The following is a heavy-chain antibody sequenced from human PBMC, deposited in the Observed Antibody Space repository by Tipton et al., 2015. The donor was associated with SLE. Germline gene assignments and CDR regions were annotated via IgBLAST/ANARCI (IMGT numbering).Heavy chain of an antibody. CDR2: ISWNSGSI. V-gene: IGHV3-9*01. D-gene: IGHD3-10*01. CDR3: AKGLGLFGSGSYSDI. CDR1: GFTFDDYA. Sequence: SLRLSCAASGFTFDDYAMHWVRQAPGKGLEWVSGISWNSGSIGYADSVKGRFTISRDNAKNSLYLQMNSLRAEDTAVYYCAKGLGLFGSGSYSDIWGQGTMVTVSS. J-gene: IGHJ3*02.